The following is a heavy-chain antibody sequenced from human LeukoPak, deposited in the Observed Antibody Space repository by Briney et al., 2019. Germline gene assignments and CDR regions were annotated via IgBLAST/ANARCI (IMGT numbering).Heavy chain of an antibody. D-gene: IGHD3-10*01. Sequence: PGGPLRLSCAASGFTFSSYAMHWVRQAPGKGLEWVAVISYDGSNKYYADSVKGRFTISRDNSKNTVYLQMNNLRAEGTALYYCGRHAYGGSPPLSWGQGALVTVSS. V-gene: IGHV3-30*14. CDR2: ISYDGSNK. CDR3: GRHAYGGSPPLS. CDR1: GFTFSSYA. J-gene: IGHJ4*02.